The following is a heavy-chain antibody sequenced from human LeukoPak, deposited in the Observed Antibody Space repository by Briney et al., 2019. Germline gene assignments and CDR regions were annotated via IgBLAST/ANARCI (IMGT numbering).Heavy chain of an antibody. D-gene: IGHD6-19*01. Sequence: PGGSLRLSCAASGFTFSSYWMSWVRQAPGKGLEWVANIKQDGSEKYYVDSVKGRFTISRDNAKNSLYLQMNSLGAEDMAVYYCARDLGGIAVAGLNDYWGQGTLVTVSS. V-gene: IGHV3-7*03. J-gene: IGHJ4*02. CDR2: IKQDGSEK. CDR1: GFTFSSYW. CDR3: ARDLGGIAVAGLNDY.